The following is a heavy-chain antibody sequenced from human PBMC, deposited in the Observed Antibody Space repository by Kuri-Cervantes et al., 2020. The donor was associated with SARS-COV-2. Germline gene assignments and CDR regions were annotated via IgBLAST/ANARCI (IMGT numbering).Heavy chain of an antibody. CDR2: ISSSGSTI. Sequence: GESLKISCAASGFTFSDYYMSWIRQAPGKGLEWVSYISSSGSTIYYADSVKGRFTISRDNAKNSLYLQMNSLKTEDTAGYYCTTDAMTYCGGDCPTNLLGNYYYYYMDVWGKGTTVTVSS. CDR1: GFTFSDYY. J-gene: IGHJ6*03. V-gene: IGHV3-11*01. CDR3: TTDAMTYCGGDCPTNLLGNYYYYYMDV. D-gene: IGHD2-21*01.